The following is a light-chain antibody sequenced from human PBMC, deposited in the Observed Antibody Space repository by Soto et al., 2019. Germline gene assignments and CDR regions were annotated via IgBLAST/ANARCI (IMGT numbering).Light chain of an antibody. V-gene: IGKV3-11*01. J-gene: IGKJ5*01. CDR3: QQRSNWPIT. Sequence: EIVMTQSPATLSVSPGERATLSCRASQSVSSNLDWYQQKPGQAPRLLIYDASNRATGIPARFSGSGSGTDFTLTISSLEPEDFAVYYRQQRSNWPITFGQGTRLEIK. CDR2: DAS. CDR1: QSVSSN.